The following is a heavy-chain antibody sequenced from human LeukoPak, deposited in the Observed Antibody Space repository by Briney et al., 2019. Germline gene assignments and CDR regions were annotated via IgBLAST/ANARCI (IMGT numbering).Heavy chain of an antibody. D-gene: IGHD1-26*01. CDR3: ARDPYSGNYGDTYSYYMDV. Sequence: GGSLRLSCAASTFTFSTYNMNWVRQAPGKGLEGVSSITSSSTYTFYADSVRGLFTICGDNVKNSLYLKMNSLPAEDTAVYYCARDPYSGNYGDTYSYYMDVWGKGNTVTVSS. CDR2: ITSSSTYT. V-gene: IGHV3-21*01. J-gene: IGHJ6*03. CDR1: TFTFSTYN.